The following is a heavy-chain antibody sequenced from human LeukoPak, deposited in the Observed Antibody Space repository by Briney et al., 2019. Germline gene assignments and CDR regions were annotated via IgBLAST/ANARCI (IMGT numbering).Heavy chain of an antibody. V-gene: IGHV3-48*01. CDR3: ARGDHYYYGSGSYYFDY. J-gene: IGHJ4*02. CDR2: ISSSSSTI. Sequence: PGGSLRLSCAASGFTFSSYSMNWVRQAPGKGLEWVSYISSSSSTIYYADSVKGRFTISRDNAKNSLYLQMNSLRAEDTAVYYCARGDHYYYGSGSYYFDYWGQGTLVTVSS. CDR1: GFTFSSYS. D-gene: IGHD3-10*01.